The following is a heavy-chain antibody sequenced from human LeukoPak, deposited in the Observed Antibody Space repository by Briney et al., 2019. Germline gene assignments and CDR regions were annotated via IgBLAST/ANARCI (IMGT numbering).Heavy chain of an antibody. D-gene: IGHD3-22*01. Sequence: SLRLSCTASGFTSGFTFGDYAMSWVRQAPGKGLERVGFIRTKAYGGTTEYAASVKGRFTISRDGSKSIAYLQMNSLKTEDTAVYYCTRTYYDSSGYLFDYWGQGTLVTVSS. J-gene: IGHJ4*02. CDR3: TRTYYDSSGYLFDY. V-gene: IGHV3-49*04. CDR2: IRTKAYGGTT. CDR1: GFTSGFTFGDYA.